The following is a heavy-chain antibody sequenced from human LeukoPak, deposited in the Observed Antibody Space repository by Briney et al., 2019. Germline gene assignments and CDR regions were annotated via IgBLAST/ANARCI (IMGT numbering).Heavy chain of an antibody. V-gene: IGHV4-38-2*01. J-gene: IGHJ4*02. D-gene: IGHD3-3*01. Sequence: SETLSLTCAVSGYSISSGYYWGWIRQPPGKGLEWIGSIYHSGSTYYNPSLKSRVTISVDTSKNQFSLKLSSVTAADTAMYYCARILGPQSSTYYDFWSGYYFDYWGQGTLVTVSS. CDR2: IYHSGST. CDR1: GYSISSGYY. CDR3: ARILGPQSSTYYDFWSGYYFDY.